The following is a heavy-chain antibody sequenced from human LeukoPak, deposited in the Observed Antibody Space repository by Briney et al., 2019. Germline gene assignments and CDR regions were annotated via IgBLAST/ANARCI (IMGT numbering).Heavy chain of an antibody. D-gene: IGHD3-22*01. CDR2: IQATGTT. J-gene: IGHJ3*01. V-gene: IGHV4-4*07. CDR3: ARIFDRDV. CDR1: GGSITNSW. Sequence: PLETLSLICTVSGGSITNSWWSWIRPSAGRGMQWIGRIQATGTTNYNPSLKSRVSMSLDMSTKQFSLTLSAVSVADTATYYCARIFDRDVWGQGALVTVSP.